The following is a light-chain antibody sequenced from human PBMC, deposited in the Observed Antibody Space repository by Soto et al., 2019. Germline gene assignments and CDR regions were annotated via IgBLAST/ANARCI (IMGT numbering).Light chain of an antibody. CDR2: KAS. Sequence: DIQMTQSPSTLSASVGDRVTITCRASQSITDWLAWYQKKPGKAPKFLIYKASNLESGVPSRFSGSGSGTEFTLTISSVQPDDFATYYCQYYDNYSWTFGQGTKVEIK. CDR3: QYYDNYSWT. CDR1: QSITDW. J-gene: IGKJ1*01. V-gene: IGKV1-5*03.